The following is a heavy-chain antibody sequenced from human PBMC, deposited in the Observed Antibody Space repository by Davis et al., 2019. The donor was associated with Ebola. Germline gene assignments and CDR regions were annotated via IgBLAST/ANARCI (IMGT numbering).Heavy chain of an antibody. J-gene: IGHJ6*02. D-gene: IGHD1-26*01. CDR1: GGSISSGGYS. V-gene: IGHV3-23*01. CDR2: IGGSGGST. CDR3: AKREPSTGYGLDV. Sequence: ETLSLTCAVSGGSISSGGYSWSWVRQAPGKGLEWVSVIGGSGGSTYYADSVKGRFTISRDNSKNTLYLQMNSLRAEDTAVYYCAKREPSTGYGLDVWGQGTTVTVSS.